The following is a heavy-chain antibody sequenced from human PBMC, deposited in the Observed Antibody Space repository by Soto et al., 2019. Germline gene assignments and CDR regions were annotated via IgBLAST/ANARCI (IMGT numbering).Heavy chain of an antibody. V-gene: IGHV1-69*12. CDR3: ARVGVWFSGGSCYPAYNWFDP. Sequence: QVQLVQSGAEVKKPGSSVKVSCKASGGTFSSYAISWVRQAPGQGLEWMGGIIPIFGTANYAQKFQGRVTITADESTSTAYMELSSLRSEDTAVYYCARVGVWFSGGSCYPAYNWFDPWGQGTLVTVSS. CDR2: IIPIFGTA. D-gene: IGHD2-15*01. J-gene: IGHJ5*02. CDR1: GGTFSSYA.